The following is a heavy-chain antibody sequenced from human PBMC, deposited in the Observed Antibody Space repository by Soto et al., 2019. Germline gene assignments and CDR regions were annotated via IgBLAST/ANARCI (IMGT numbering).Heavy chain of an antibody. J-gene: IGHJ6*02. CDR2: IYPGDSDT. CDR1: GYSFTSYW. Sequence: GESLKISCKGSGYSFTSYWIGWVRQMPGKGLELMGIIYPGDSDTRYSPSFQGQVTTSPDKSISTASLQWSSLKASHTAMYYCARTDAVETAANYYYYYGMDVGAQGTTVTVSS. D-gene: IGHD2-2*01. CDR3: ARTDAVETAANYYYYYGMDV. V-gene: IGHV5-51*01.